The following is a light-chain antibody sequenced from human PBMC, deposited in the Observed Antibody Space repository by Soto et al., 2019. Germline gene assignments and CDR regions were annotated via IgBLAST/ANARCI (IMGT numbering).Light chain of an antibody. V-gene: IGLV2-14*01. CDR1: SSDVGGYNY. CDR3: SSYPSSSTLRV. Sequence: QSVLTQPASVSGSPGQSITISCTGTSSDVGGYNYVSWYQQHPGKAPKLMIYDVSNRPSGVSNRFSGSKSGNTASLTISGLQAEDEADYYCSSYPSSSTLRVSGTGTKVTVL. J-gene: IGLJ1*01. CDR2: DVS.